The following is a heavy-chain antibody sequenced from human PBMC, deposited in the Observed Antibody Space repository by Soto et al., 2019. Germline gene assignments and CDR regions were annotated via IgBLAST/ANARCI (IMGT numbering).Heavy chain of an antibody. CDR1: GFTFSSYA. D-gene: IGHD6-13*01. CDR2: ISGSGGST. V-gene: IGHV3-23*01. Sequence: GGSLRLSCAASGFTFSSYARSWVRQAPGKGLEWVSAISGSGGSTYYADSVKGRFTISRDNSKNTLYLQMNSLRAEDTAVYYCAKDIRGVAAAGPGVDPWGQGTLVTVSS. J-gene: IGHJ5*02. CDR3: AKDIRGVAAAGPGVDP.